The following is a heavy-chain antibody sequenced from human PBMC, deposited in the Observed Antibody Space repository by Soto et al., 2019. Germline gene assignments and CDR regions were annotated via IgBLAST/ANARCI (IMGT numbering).Heavy chain of an antibody. J-gene: IGHJ4*02. V-gene: IGHV3-66*01. CDR1: GFTVSSNY. CDR3: AFYSSHTRSDY. D-gene: IGHD2-15*01. Sequence: GGTLRLSCAVSGFTVSSNYMSWVRLAPGRGQEWVSIIYSSGGTYYADSVKDRFTISRDNSRNTLYLQILGLRAEDSAVYYCAFYSSHTRSDYWGQGTLVTVSS. CDR2: IYSSGGT.